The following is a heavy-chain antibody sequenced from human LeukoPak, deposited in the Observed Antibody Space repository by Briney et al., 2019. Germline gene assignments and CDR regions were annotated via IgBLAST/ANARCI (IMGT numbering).Heavy chain of an antibody. J-gene: IGHJ4*02. CDR3: ARERPVSYYDFWSGYYTALDY. CDR1: GYTFTSYG. D-gene: IGHD3-3*01. V-gene: IGHV1-18*01. Sequence: ASVKVSCKASGYTFTSYGISWVRQAPGQGLEWMGWISAYNGNTNYAQKLQGRVTMTTDTSTSTAYMELRSLRSDDTAVYYCARERPVSYYDFWSGYYTALDYWGQGTLVTVS. CDR2: ISAYNGNT.